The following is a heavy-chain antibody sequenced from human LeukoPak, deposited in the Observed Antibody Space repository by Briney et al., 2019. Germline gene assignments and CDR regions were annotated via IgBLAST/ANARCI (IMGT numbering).Heavy chain of an antibody. V-gene: IGHV4-59*01. D-gene: IGHD3-10*01. CDR3: ATMVQGVHTYFGS. J-gene: IGHJ4*02. CDR1: GGSISSYY. CDR2: IYYRGST. Sequence: SETLSLTCTVSGGSISSYYWSWIRQPPGKGLEWIGYIYYRGSTNYNPSLKSRVTISVDTSKNQFSLKLSSVTAADPAVYYCATMVQGVHTYFGSWGQGNLVAVSS.